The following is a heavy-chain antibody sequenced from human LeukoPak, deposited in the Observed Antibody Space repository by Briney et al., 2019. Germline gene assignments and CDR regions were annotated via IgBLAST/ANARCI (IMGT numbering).Heavy chain of an antibody. V-gene: IGHV1-46*01. CDR1: GYTFTSYY. J-gene: IGHJ4*02. CDR3: ARWMATVTTPDY. CDR2: INPSGGST. Sequence: ASVKVSCKASGYTFTSYYMHWVRQAPGQGLEWMGIINPSGGSTSYAQKSQGRVTMTRDTSTSTVYMELSSLRSDDTAVYYCARWMATVTTPDYWGQGTLVTVSS. D-gene: IGHD4-11*01.